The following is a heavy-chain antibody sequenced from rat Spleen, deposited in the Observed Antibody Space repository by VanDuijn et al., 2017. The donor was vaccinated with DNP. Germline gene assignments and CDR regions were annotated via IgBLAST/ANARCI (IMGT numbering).Heavy chain of an antibody. J-gene: IGHJ2*01. CDR3: VRERFGVDY. D-gene: IGHD4-3*01. CDR1: GFTLSDFY. CDR2: INKDSRTI. V-gene: IGHV4-2*01. Sequence: EVQLVESGGGLVQPGRSLKLSCTVSGFTLSDFYMAWVRQAPGKGLEWIAEINKDSRTIKYTPSLKEKLTISRDNAQNTLYLQMSKLGSEDTAIYYCVRERFGVDYWGQGVMVTVSS.